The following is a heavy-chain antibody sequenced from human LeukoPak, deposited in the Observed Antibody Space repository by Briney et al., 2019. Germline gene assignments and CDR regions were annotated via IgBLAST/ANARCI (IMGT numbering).Heavy chain of an antibody. V-gene: IGHV3-21*01. Sequence: GGSLRLSCAASGLTFSEYAMSWVRQAPGKGLEWVSVISGSGNKEYNADSVKGRFTISRDNAKNSLYLQMNSLRAEDTAVYYCAREGVGATTEAFDIWGQGTMVTVSS. D-gene: IGHD1-26*01. J-gene: IGHJ3*02. CDR1: GLTFSEYA. CDR3: AREGVGATTEAFDI. CDR2: ISGSGNKE.